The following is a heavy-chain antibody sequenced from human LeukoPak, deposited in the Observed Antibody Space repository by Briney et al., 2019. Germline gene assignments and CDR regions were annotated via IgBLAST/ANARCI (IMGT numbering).Heavy chain of an antibody. D-gene: IGHD3-3*01. CDR2: IKHDGSEK. J-gene: IGHJ4*02. V-gene: IGHV3-7*01. CDR3: ATDRGWRTSGYYLYYFEY. CDR1: GFIFTNYF. Sequence: GGSLRLSCAASGFIFTNYFMSWVRQAPGKGLERVASIKHDGSEKYYVDSVRGRFTISRDNTMNSLYLQMSSLRAEDTAVYYCATDRGWRTSGYYLYYFEYWGQGTLVTFSS.